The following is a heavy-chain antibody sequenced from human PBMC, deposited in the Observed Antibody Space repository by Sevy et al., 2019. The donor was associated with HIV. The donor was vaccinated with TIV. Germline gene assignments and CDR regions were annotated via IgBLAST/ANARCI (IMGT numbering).Heavy chain of an antibody. V-gene: IGHV1-8*03. CDR3: ARGSREFWLSARNAFDI. Sequence: ATVKVSCRASGYTFTSYDINWVRQATGQGLERMGWMNPNSGNTGYAQKFQGRVTITRNTSISTAYMELSSLRSEDTAMYYCARGSREFWLSARNAFDIWGQGTLVTVSS. D-gene: IGHD3-9*01. J-gene: IGHJ3*02. CDR2: MNPNSGNT. CDR1: GYTFTSYD.